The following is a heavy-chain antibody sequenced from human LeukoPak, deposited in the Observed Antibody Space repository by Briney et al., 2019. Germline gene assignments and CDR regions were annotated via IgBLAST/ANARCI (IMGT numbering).Heavy chain of an antibody. CDR2: INHSGST. Sequence: SETLSLTCAVYGGSFSGYYWSWIRQPPGKGLEWIGEINHSGSTNYNPSLKSRVTMSVDTPKNQFSLKLSSVTAADTAVYYCARDSSGWYRYFDYWGQGTLVTVSS. CDR3: ARDSSGWYRYFDY. V-gene: IGHV4-34*01. D-gene: IGHD6-19*01. CDR1: GGSFSGYY. J-gene: IGHJ4*02.